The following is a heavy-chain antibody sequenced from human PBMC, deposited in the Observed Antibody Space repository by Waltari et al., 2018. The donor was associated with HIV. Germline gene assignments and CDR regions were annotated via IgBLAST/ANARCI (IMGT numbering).Heavy chain of an antibody. Sequence: APLQVSGPGLVKPSLNLSLICTVSGGPIIRYHWSLYMQTPGKGLEWIGYIYYSGSTNYNPSLKSRVTISVDTSKNQFSLKLSSVTAADTAVYYCARDNGSGSYSPFDYWGQGTLVTVSS. CDR3: ARDNGSGSYSPFDY. V-gene: IGHV4-59*01. CDR2: IYYSGST. D-gene: IGHD1-26*01. J-gene: IGHJ4*02. CDR1: GGPIIRYH.